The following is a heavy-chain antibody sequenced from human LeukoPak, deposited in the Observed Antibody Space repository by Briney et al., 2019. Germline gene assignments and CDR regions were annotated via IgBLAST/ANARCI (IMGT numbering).Heavy chain of an antibody. CDR2: IYYSGST. CDR1: GGSISSSSYY. J-gene: IGHJ4*02. Sequence: SETLSLTCTVSGGSISSSSYYWGWIRQPPGKGLEWIGSIYYSGSTYYNPSLKSRVTISVDTSKNQFSLKLSSVTAADTAVYYFARHREGYDSSGYSDYWGQGTLVTVSS. V-gene: IGHV4-39*01. D-gene: IGHD3-22*01. CDR3: ARHREGYDSSGYSDY.